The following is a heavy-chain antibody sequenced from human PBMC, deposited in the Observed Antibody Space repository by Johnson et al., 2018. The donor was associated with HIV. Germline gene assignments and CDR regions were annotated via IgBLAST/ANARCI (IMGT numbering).Heavy chain of an antibody. D-gene: IGHD3-10*01. CDR2: MSYDETNK. V-gene: IGHV3-30*04. CDR1: GFSFSTYA. CDR3: AREGQEFNDAFDI. Sequence: QVQLVESGGGVVQPGRSLRLSCAASGFSFSTYAMHWVRQAPGKGLEWVAVMSYDETNKYYADSVKGRFTISRDNSKNTLYLQMNSLRAEDTAVYYCAREGQEFNDAFDIWGQGTMVTVSS. J-gene: IGHJ3*02.